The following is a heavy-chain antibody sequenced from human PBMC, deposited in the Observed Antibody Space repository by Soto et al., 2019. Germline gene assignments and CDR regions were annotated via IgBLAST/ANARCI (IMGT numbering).Heavy chain of an antibody. CDR1: GGSISSSSYY. Sequence: SETLSLTCTVSGGSISSSSYYWGWIRQPPGKGLEWIGSIYYSGSTSYNPSLKSRVTISVDTSKNQFSLKLSSVTAADTAVYYCARGMSGDLTWALYWGQGTLVTVSS. CDR3: ARGMSGDLTWALY. D-gene: IGHD3-3*01. CDR2: IYYSGST. V-gene: IGHV4-39*07. J-gene: IGHJ4*02.